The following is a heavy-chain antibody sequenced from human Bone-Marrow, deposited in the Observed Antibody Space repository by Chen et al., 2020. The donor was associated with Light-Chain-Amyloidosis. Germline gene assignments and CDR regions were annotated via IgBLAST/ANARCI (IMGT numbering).Heavy chain of an antibody. V-gene: IGHV3-15*01. Sequence: EVQVVESGGGLVKPGGSLRLSCAASGFIISHAWMSWVRQAPGKGLEWVGRIKRKTYDGGTDYSAPVKGRFIISRDDSKNTVYLQMDSLKTADTAVYYCTATIVAEDFHGYWGQGTLVTVSS. J-gene: IGHJ4*02. CDR3: TATIVAEDFHGY. D-gene: IGHD3-16*02. CDR2: IKRKTYDGGT. CDR1: GFIISHAW.